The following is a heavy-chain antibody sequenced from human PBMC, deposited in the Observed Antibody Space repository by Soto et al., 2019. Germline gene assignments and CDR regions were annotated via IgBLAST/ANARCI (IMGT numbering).Heavy chain of an antibody. D-gene: IGHD6-6*01. Sequence: PGESLKISCKGSGYSFTSYWIGWVRQMPGKGLEWMGIIYPGDSDTRYSPSFQGQVTISADKSISTAYLQWSSLKASDTAMYYCAILHSSSSVGFDPWGQGTLVTVSS. J-gene: IGHJ5*02. CDR1: GYSFTSYW. CDR3: AILHSSSSVGFDP. CDR2: IYPGDSDT. V-gene: IGHV5-51*01.